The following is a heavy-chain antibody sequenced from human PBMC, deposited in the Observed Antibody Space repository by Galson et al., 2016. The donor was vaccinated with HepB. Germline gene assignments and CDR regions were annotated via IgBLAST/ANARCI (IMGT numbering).Heavy chain of an antibody. CDR1: GFPFSSYG. V-gene: IGHV1-18*01. D-gene: IGHD3-10*01. Sequence: SVKVSCKASGFPFSSYGITWVRQAPGQGLAWMGWISAYNGNTNYAQKLQGRVTMTTDTSTSSAYMEPRSLRSDDPAVYFGARGGVSSGGVGVWGQGTTVTVSS. CDR2: ISAYNGNT. J-gene: IGHJ6*02. CDR3: ARGGVSSGGVGV.